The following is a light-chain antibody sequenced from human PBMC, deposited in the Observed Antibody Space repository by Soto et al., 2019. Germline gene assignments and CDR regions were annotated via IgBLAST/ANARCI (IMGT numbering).Light chain of an antibody. V-gene: IGLV1-51*01. CDR1: CSNIGNNY. CDR2: DNN. Sequence: QSVLTQPPSVSAAPGQKVTISCSGSCSNIGNNYVSWYQQLPGTAPKLLIYDNNKRPSGIPDRFSGSKSGTSATLGITGLQTGDEADYYCGTWDSSLSALFGGGTKVTVL. J-gene: IGLJ2*01. CDR3: GTWDSSLSAL.